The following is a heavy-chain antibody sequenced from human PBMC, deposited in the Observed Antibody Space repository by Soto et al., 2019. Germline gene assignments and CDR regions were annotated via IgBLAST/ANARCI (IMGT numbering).Heavy chain of an antibody. CDR1: GFSLSTSGVG. Sequence: SGPTLVNPTQTLTLTCTFSGFSLSTSGVGVGWIRQPPGKALAWLGLIFWDDDKRYRPSLKSSVTITKDPSKNQLVLTKTNMEPVDIVTYYCAQLPWKQLWPRASVVNWGQGTPVTVSS. CDR3: AQLPWKQLWPRASVVN. V-gene: IGHV2-5*02. J-gene: IGHJ4*02. CDR2: IFWDDDK. D-gene: IGHD5-18*01.